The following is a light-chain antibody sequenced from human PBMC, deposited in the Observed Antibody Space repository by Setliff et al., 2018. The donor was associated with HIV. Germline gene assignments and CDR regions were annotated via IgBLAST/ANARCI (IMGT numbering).Light chain of an antibody. CDR2: DVT. V-gene: IGLV2-14*03. Sequence: QSALTRPASVSGSPGHSITISCTGTSSDVGEYDYVSWYQQHPGKAPKLIIYDVTYRPSGVSNRFSGSKSGNTASLTISGLQAEDEADYYCSSHRDTNTLEGFGTGTRSPS. J-gene: IGLJ1*01. CDR1: SSDVGEYDY. CDR3: SSHRDTNTLEG.